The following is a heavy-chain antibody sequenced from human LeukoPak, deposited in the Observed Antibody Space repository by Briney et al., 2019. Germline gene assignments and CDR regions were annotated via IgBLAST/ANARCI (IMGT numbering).Heavy chain of an antibody. CDR3: ARGSIGPRSWFDP. J-gene: IGHJ5*02. Sequence: GGSLRLSCAASGFTVSTNYMSWVRQAPGKGLGWVSVIFSNGNTYYADSVKGRFSISRDNSKNTLFLQMNSLRDEDTAVYYCARGSIGPRSWFDPWGQGTLVTVSS. D-gene: IGHD2-2*01. CDR2: IFSNGNT. CDR1: GFTVSTNY. V-gene: IGHV3-66*01.